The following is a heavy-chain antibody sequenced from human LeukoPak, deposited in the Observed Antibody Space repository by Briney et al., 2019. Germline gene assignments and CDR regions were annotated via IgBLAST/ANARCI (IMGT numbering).Heavy chain of an antibody. V-gene: IGHV3-30-3*01. Sequence: GGSLRLSCAASGFTFSSYAMHWVRQAPGKGLEWVAVISYDGSNKYYADSVKGRFTISRDNSKNTLYLQMNSLRAEDTAVYYCARDAFSVVVPAANPDYWGQGTLVTVSS. CDR3: ARDAFSVVVPAANPDY. CDR2: ISYDGSNK. CDR1: GFTFSSYA. D-gene: IGHD2-2*01. J-gene: IGHJ4*02.